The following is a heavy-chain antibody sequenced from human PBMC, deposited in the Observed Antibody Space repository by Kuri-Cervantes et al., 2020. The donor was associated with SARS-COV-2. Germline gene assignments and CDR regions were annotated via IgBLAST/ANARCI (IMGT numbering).Heavy chain of an antibody. V-gene: IGHV3-30*04. CDR1: GFTFRTYA. J-gene: IGHJ3*02. D-gene: IGHD3-22*01. CDR2: ISYDGSNK. CDR3: ARDEYYDSSGYSRPGAFDI. Sequence: GESLKISCVASGFTFRTYAVHWVRQPPGKGLEWVAVISYDGSNKYYADSVKGRFTISRDNSKNTLYLQMNSLRAEDTAVYYCARDEYYDSSGYSRPGAFDIWGQGTMVTVSS.